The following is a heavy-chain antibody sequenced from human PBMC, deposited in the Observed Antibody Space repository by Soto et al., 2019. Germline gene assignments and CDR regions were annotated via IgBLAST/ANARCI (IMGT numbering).Heavy chain of an antibody. Sequence: TGGSLRLSCSASGFTFRNAFMSWVRQAPGKGLEWVGRIKSKTDGGTTDYAAPVKGRFTISRDDSINMLYLQMNSLKTEDTAVFFCTTPDFSYCGIYSDYSDMYVLGKGTAVTVSS. V-gene: IGHV3-15*01. D-gene: IGHD2-21*01. CDR3: TTPDFSYCGIYSDYSDMYV. CDR2: IKSKTDGGTT. J-gene: IGHJ6*03. CDR1: GFTFRNAF.